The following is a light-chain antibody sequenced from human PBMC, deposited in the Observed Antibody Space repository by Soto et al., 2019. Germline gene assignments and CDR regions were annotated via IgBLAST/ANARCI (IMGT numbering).Light chain of an antibody. CDR1: SSDVGGYNY. J-gene: IGLJ1*01. Sequence: QSALTQPASVSGSPGQSITISCTGTSSDVGGYNYVSWYQQHPGKAPKLMIYEVSNRPSGVSNRFSGSKSDNTASLTISGLQAEDEADYYCSSYTSFSTYVFGTGTKATVL. V-gene: IGLV2-14*01. CDR2: EVS. CDR3: SSYTSFSTYV.